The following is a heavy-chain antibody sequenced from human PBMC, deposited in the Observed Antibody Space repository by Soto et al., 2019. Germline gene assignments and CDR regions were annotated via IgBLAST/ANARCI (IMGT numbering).Heavy chain of an antibody. J-gene: IGHJ5*02. CDR1: GFTFSNYG. V-gene: IGHV3-30*18. D-gene: IGHD5-12*01. CDR2: ISYDGSNK. CDR3: VKPVEMATIANYFDL. Sequence: PGGSLRLSCAASGFTFSNYGMHWVRQAPGKGLEWVAVISYDGSNKYYADSVKGRFTISRDNSKNTLYLQMNSLRAEDTAVYYCVKPVEMATIANYFDLWGQGTRVTVSS.